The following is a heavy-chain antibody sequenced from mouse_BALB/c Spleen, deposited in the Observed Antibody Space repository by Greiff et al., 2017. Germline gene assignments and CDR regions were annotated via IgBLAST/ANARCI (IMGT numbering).Heavy chain of an antibody. CDR2: INPGSGGT. D-gene: IGHD2-14*01. CDR3: ARERYDY. Sequence: QVQLQQSGAELVRPGTSVKVSCKASGYAFTNYLIEWVKQRPGQGLEWIGVINPGSGGTNYNEKFKGKATLTADKSSSTAYMQLSSLTSDDSAVYFCARERYDYWGQGTTLTVSS. CDR1: GYAFTNYL. J-gene: IGHJ2*01. V-gene: IGHV1-54*01.